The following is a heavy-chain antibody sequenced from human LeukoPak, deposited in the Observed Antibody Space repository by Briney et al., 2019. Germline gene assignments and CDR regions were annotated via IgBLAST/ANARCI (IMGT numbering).Heavy chain of an antibody. V-gene: IGHV3-48*03. CDR2: ISAGGSSI. Sequence: GGSLRLSCAASGFTFSSYEMNWVRQAPGKGLEWISYISAGGSSIYYADSVKGRFTIFRDNDKNSLYLQLNSLRDEDTAVYYCARDADDYWGQGTLVTVSS. J-gene: IGHJ4*02. CDR1: GFTFSSYE. CDR3: ARDADDY.